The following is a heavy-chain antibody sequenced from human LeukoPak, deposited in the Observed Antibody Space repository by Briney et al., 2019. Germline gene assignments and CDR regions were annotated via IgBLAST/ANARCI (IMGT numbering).Heavy chain of an antibody. D-gene: IGHD2-2*01. Sequence: GGPLRLSCAASGFTFSSYSMNWVRQAPGKGLEWVSSISSSSSYIYYADSVKGRFTISRDNAKNSLYLQMNSLRAEDTAVYYCARDDVVVPAAMGYWGQGTLVTVSS. CDR3: ARDDVVVPAAMGY. V-gene: IGHV3-21*01. CDR1: GFTFSSYS. J-gene: IGHJ4*02. CDR2: ISSSSSYI.